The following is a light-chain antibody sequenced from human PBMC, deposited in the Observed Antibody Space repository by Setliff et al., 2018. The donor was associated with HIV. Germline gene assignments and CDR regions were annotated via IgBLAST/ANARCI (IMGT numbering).Light chain of an antibody. CDR3: SSYTNSGTLV. CDR1: SSDIGGYNY. CDR2: DVS. V-gene: IGLV2-14*03. J-gene: IGLJ1*01. Sequence: QSALTQPASVSGSPGQSIAISCTGSSSDIGGYNYVSWYQQHSGKAPKLMIYDVSNRPSGVSSRFSGSKSGNTASLTISGLQAEDEADYYCSSYTNSGTLVFGTGTKVTV.